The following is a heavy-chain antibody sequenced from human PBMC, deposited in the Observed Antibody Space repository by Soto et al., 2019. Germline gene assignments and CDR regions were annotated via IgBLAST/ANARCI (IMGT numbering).Heavy chain of an antibody. Sequence: PGGSLRLSCATSGFLFATQPMSWVRQAPGKGLEWVAAISESAGSTFYADSVRGRFTISRDNSNNMLFLQMSSLTADDTAVYFWANRNWLESWGRGTLVTVSS. J-gene: IGHJ5*01. CDR3: ANRNWLES. V-gene: IGHV3-23*01. CDR1: GFLFATQP. CDR2: ISESAGST.